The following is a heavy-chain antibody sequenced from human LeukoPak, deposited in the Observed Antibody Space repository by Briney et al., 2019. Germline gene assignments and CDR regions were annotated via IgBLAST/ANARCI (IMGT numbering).Heavy chain of an antibody. D-gene: IGHD1-26*01. Sequence: SVKVSCKASGGTFSSYTISWVRQAPGQGLEWMGRIIPILGIANYAQKFQGRVTITADKSTSTAYMELSSLRSEDTAVYYCARDGGSYLDYFDYWGQGTLVTVSS. CDR1: GGTFSSYT. CDR3: ARDGGSYLDYFDY. CDR2: IIPILGIA. V-gene: IGHV1-69*04. J-gene: IGHJ4*02.